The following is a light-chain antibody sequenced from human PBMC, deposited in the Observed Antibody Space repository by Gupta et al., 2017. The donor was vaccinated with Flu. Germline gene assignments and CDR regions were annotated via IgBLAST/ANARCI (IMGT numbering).Light chain of an antibody. CDR2: AND. J-gene: IGLJ3*02. Sequence: RVTISCSGSDSTIGTNNVNWYQQFTGAAPKLLIYANDQRPSGVPDRFSGTRSGTSASLAISGLQSEDEGDYYCASWDDGLNAWVFGGGAKLTVL. CDR1: DSTIGTNN. CDR3: ASWDDGLNAWV. V-gene: IGLV1-44*01.